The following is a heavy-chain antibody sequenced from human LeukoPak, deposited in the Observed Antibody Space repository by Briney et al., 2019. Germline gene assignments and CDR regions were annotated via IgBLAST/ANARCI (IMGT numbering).Heavy chain of an antibody. CDR3: ARSYSSGWSDY. Sequence: SETLSLTCTVSGGSISTYYWSWIRQPPGKGLEWIGYIYPSGITNYNPSLKSRVTMPVDTSRNQFSLKLSSVTAADTAVYYCARSYSSGWSDYWGQGALVTVSS. CDR1: GGSISTYY. V-gene: IGHV4-4*09. CDR2: IYPSGIT. J-gene: IGHJ4*02. D-gene: IGHD6-19*01.